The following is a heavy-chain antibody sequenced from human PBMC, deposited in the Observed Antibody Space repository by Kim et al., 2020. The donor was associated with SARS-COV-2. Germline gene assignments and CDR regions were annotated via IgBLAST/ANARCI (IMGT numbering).Heavy chain of an antibody. D-gene: IGHD6-6*01. CDR2: IWYDGSNK. CDR3: ARDRWSSYYHFDY. CDR1: GFTFSSYG. Sequence: GGSLRLSCAASGFTFSSYGMHWVRQAPGKGLEWVAVIWYDGSNKYYADSVKGRFTISRDNSKNTLYLQMNSLRAEDTAVYYCARDRWSSYYHFDYWGQGTLVTVSS. J-gene: IGHJ4*02. V-gene: IGHV3-33*01.